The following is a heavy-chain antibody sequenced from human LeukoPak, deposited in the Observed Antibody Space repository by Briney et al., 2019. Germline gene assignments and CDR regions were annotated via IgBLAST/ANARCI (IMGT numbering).Heavy chain of an antibody. J-gene: IGHJ4*02. CDR2: IIPIFGST. CDR3: ARGGNRSITTCYAF. V-gene: IGHV1-69*01. Sequence: SVTVSCKASGGTFSSYAVSWVRQAPGQGLEWMGGIIPIFGSTNYAQKFQGRVTITADDSTGTAYMELSSLTSEDTAVYYCARGGNRSITTCYAFWGQGTLVTVSS. D-gene: IGHD2-2*01. CDR1: GGTFSSYA.